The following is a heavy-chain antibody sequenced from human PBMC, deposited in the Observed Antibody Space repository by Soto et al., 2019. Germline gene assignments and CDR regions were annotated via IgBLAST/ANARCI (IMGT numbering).Heavy chain of an antibody. CDR2: ISAYNGNT. J-gene: IGHJ5*02. D-gene: IGHD6-13*01. Sequence: ASVKVSCKASGYTFNSYGITWVRQAPGQGLEWMGWISAYNGNTNYAQKLQGRVTVTTDTSTSTAYMELRSLRSDDTAVYYCARGSKPGIAAGGTVSFDPWGQGTLVTVSS. CDR3: ARGSKPGIAAGGTVSFDP. V-gene: IGHV1-18*01. CDR1: GYTFNSYG.